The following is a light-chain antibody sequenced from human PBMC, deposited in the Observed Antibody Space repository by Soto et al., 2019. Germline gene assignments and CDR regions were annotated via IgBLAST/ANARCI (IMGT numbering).Light chain of an antibody. CDR2: GAS. V-gene: IGKV3-20*01. J-gene: IGKJ3*01. Sequence: EIVLTQSPGTLSLSPGERATLSCRASQSVRSSYLAWYQQKPGQAPRLFIYGASSRATGIPDRFSGSGSGTDFTLTISRLEPEDFAVYHCQQYNAWPPLITFGPGTKVDLK. CDR3: QQYNAWPPLIT. CDR1: QSVRSSY.